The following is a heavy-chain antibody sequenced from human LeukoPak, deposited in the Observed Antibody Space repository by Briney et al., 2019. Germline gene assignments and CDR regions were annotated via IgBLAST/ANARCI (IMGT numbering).Heavy chain of an antibody. CDR3: ASKRRSGYSYGYYWFDP. V-gene: IGHV4-34*01. J-gene: IGHJ5*02. CDR2: INHSGST. Sequence: KPSETLSLTCAVYGGSFSGYYWSWIRQPPGKGLEWIGEINHSGSTNYNPSLKSRVTISVDTSKNQFSLKLSSVTAADTAVYYCASKRRSGYSYGYYWFDPWGQGTLVTVSS. D-gene: IGHD5-18*01. CDR1: GGSFSGYY.